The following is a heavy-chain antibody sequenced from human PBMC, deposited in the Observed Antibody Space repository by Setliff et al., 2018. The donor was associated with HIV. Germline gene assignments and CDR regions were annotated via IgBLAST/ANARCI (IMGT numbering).Heavy chain of an antibody. V-gene: IGHV4-4*09. D-gene: IGHD3-16*01. J-gene: IGHJ3*02. CDR2: IYTSGST. CDR3: ARDPKVEWDLLGAFDI. Sequence: LSLTCTVSGDSISTYCWIWIRQPPGKGLEWIGNIYTSGSTNYNPSLESRVTMSVDTSKNQMSLELTSVAAADTAVYYCARDPKVEWDLLGAFDIWGQGTMVTVSS. CDR1: GDSISTYC.